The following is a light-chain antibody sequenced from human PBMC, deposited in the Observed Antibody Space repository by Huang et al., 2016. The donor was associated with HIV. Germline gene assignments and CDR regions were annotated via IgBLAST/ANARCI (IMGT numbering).Light chain of an antibody. CDR1: QIVKNHY. CDR2: GAS. V-gene: IGKV3-20*01. Sequence: EIVLTQSPGTLSLSPGERATLSCRASQIVKNHYLPWYHQKPGQGPRHLIYGASRRATGIADRFSGSGSGTDFTLTISRLEPENCAVYYCQQYDTSPEFGQGARLEIK. CDR3: QQYDTSPE. J-gene: IGKJ5*01.